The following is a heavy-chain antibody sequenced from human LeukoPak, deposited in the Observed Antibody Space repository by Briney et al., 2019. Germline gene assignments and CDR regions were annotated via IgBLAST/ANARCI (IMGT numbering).Heavy chain of an antibody. CDR3: ARTMVRGVNGAFDI. CDR2: IIPIFGTA. J-gene: IGHJ3*02. D-gene: IGHD3-10*01. CDR1: GYTFTSYG. Sequence: SVKVSCKASGYTFTSYGISWVRQAPGQGLEWMGGIIPIFGTANYAQKFQGRVTITADESTSTAYMELSSLRSEDTAVYYCARTMVRGVNGAFDIWGQGTMVTVSS. V-gene: IGHV1-69*13.